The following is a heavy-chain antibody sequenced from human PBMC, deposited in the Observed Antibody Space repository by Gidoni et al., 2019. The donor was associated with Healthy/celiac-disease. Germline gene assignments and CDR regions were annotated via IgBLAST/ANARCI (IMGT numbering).Heavy chain of an antibody. J-gene: IGHJ6*02. V-gene: IGHV4-34*01. CDR2: INHSGST. CDR3: ARGRPTRYGMDV. Sequence: QVQLQQWGAGLLKPSETLSLTCAAYGGSFSGYYWSWIRQPPGKGLEWIGEINHSGSTNYNPSLKSRVTISVDTSKNQFSLKLSSVTAADTAVYYCARGRPTRYGMDVWGQGTTVTVSS. CDR1: GGSFSGYY.